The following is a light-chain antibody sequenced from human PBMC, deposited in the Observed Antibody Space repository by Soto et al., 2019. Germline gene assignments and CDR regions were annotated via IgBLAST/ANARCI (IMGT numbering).Light chain of an antibody. Sequence: EIVMTHSPATLSVSPWERATLSSRASQSVSSNLAWYQQKPGQAPRLLIYGASTRATGIPARFSGSGSGTEFTLTIGSLQSEDFAVYYCQHYNTWPWTFGQGTKVDI. V-gene: IGKV3-15*01. CDR1: QSVSSN. J-gene: IGKJ1*01. CDR2: GAS. CDR3: QHYNTWPWT.